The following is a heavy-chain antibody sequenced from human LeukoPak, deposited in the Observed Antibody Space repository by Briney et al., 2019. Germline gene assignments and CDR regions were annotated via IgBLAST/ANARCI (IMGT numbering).Heavy chain of an antibody. CDR3: ARAGDYYYYYGMDV. CDR2: ISAYNGNT. V-gene: IGHV1-18*01. Sequence: ASVKVSRKASGYTFTSYGISWVRQAPGQGLEWMGWISAYNGNTNYAQKLQGRVTMTTDTSTSTAYMELRSLRSDDTAVYYCARAGDYYYYYGMDVWGQGTTVTVSS. CDR1: GYTFTSYG. D-gene: IGHD4-17*01. J-gene: IGHJ6*02.